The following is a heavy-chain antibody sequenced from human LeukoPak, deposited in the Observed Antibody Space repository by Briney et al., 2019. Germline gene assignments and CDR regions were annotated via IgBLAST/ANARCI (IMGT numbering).Heavy chain of an antibody. CDR3: ARDLTGMPGYYYYGMDV. D-gene: IGHD1-20*01. CDR1: GYSFTSYW. CDR2: IYPGDSDT. Sequence: GESLKISCKGSGYSFTSYWIGWVRQMPGKGLEWMGIIYPGDSDTRYSPSFQGQVTISADKSISTAYLQRSSLKASDTAMYYCARDLTGMPGYYYYGMDVWGQGTTVTVSS. J-gene: IGHJ6*02. V-gene: IGHV5-51*01.